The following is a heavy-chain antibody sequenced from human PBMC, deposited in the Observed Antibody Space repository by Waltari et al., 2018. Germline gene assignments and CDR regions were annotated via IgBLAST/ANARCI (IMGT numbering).Heavy chain of an antibody. CDR3: ARRWLRSDSFDI. CDR2: ISIGGMTV. V-gene: IGHV3-48*03. CDR1: GFTFRGYE. Sequence: EVQLVESGGGLVQLGGSLRLSCAAAGFTFRGYEMNWVRQAPGKGLGWVSYISIGGMTVYYTDSVKGRFSISRDDAKSSLYLQMNSLRAEDTAVYYCARRWLRSDSFDIWGQGTMVTVSS. D-gene: IGHD5-12*01. J-gene: IGHJ3*02.